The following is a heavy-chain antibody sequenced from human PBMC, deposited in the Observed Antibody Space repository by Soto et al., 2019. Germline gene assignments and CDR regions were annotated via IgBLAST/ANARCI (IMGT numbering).Heavy chain of an antibody. CDR2: IYYSGST. D-gene: IGHD1-26*01. Sequence: SETLSLTCTVSGGSISSGGYYWSWIRQHPGKGLEWIGYIYYSGSTYYNPSLKSRVTISVDTSKNQFSLKLSSVTAADTAVYYCARQGAGGFNYFDYWGQGTLGTVSS. CDR1: GGSISSGGYY. CDR3: ARQGAGGFNYFDY. V-gene: IGHV4-31*03. J-gene: IGHJ4*02.